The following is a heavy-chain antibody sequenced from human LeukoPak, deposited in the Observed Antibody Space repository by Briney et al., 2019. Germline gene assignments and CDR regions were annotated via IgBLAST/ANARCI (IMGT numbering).Heavy chain of an antibody. CDR3: ARQGLGVVVPAKADI. CDR1: GYSFTGYW. D-gene: IGHD2-2*01. V-gene: IGHV5-51*01. Sequence: GESLKISCKGSGYSFTGYWIGWVRQMPGKGLEWMGIIYPGDSDTRYSPSFQGQVTISADKSISTAYLQWSSLKASDTAMYYCARQGLGVVVPAKADIWGQGTMVTVSS. J-gene: IGHJ3*02. CDR2: IYPGDSDT.